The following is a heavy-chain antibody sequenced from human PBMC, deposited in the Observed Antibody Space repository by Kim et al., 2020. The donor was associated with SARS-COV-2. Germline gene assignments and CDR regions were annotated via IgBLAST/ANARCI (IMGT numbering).Heavy chain of an antibody. J-gene: IGHJ4*02. Sequence: GREKFYVDSVKGRFTSSRDNARKSLFLQMDSLRPEDTAVYYCVAGGTYLGVWGQGTLVTVSS. CDR2: GREK. V-gene: IGHV3-7*01. D-gene: IGHD3-16*01. CDR3: VAGGTYLGV.